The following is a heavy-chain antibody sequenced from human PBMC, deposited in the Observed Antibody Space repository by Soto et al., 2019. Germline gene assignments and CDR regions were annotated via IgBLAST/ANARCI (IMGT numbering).Heavy chain of an antibody. Sequence: DVQLLESGGDLVQPGESLRLSCAASGFIFSDFAMSWVRQTPGKGLEWVSAVSVYGGSTHYSDAVKGRFTISRDNSRDTLFLQMNSLRAEDTAVYYCARRPADDSHWYFDLWGRGTLVTVSS. J-gene: IGHJ2*01. D-gene: IGHD3-16*01. CDR3: ARRPADDSHWYFDL. V-gene: IGHV3-23*01. CDR1: GFIFSDFA. CDR2: VSVYGGST.